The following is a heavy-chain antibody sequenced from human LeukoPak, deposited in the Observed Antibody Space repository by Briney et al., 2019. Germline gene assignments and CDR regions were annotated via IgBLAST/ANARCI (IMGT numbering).Heavy chain of an antibody. CDR2: VYPFGST. J-gene: IGHJ3*01. CDR3: ATVSAASDGRYCSSTSCYPRPFDL. V-gene: IGHV4-4*07. D-gene: IGHD2-2*01. CDR1: GGSMNIYY. Sequence: SETLSLTCTVPGGSMNIYYWSWRRQPAGKGLEYIGRVYPFGSTNYNPSLNSRVTMSVDTSKNPLSLRLISGTAADTAVYHWATVSAASDGRYCSSTSCYPRPFDLWGQGTLVTVSS.